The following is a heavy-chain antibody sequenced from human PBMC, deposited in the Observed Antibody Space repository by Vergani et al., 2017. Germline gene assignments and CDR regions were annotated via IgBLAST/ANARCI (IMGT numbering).Heavy chain of an antibody. CDR3: ARSRIYSGAGRPGY. Sequence: QVKLQESGPGLVKPSETLSLTCTVSGASVNSYYWSWIRQPPGKGLEWMGYVSFRGDTLYDPSVKGRMTISLNTSSNQFSLYLTSVTAADTAVYYCARSRIYSGAGRPGYLGQGNLV. V-gene: IGHV4-59*02. J-gene: IGHJ4*03. CDR1: GASVNSYY. D-gene: IGHD2/OR15-2a*01. CDR2: VSFRGDT.